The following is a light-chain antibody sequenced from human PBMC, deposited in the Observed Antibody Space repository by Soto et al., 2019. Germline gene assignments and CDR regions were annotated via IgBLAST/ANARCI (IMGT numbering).Light chain of an antibody. CDR2: GAS. Sequence: EIVLTQSPATLSLSPGERATLSCRASQSVSSSYLAWYRQKPGQAPRLLIYGASTRVTGIPVRFSGSGFRTEFTLTISSLQSEDFAFYYCRQSNTWPWTFGQGTKVDIK. CDR3: RQSNTWPWT. V-gene: IGKV3-15*01. J-gene: IGKJ1*01. CDR1: QSVSSSY.